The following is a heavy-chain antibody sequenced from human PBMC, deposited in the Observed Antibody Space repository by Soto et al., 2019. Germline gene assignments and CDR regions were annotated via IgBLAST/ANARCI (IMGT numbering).Heavy chain of an antibody. D-gene: IGHD2-15*01. V-gene: IGHV4-39*01. J-gene: IGHJ6*02. Sequence: ETLSLTCTVSGGSISSSSYYWGWIRQPPGKGLEWIGSIFYSGSTYYNPSLKSRVTISVDTSKNQFSPKLSSVTAADTAVYYCARHLTYCSAGSCYSDFPYYGMDVWGQGTTVTVS. CDR3: ARHLTYCSAGSCYSDFPYYGMDV. CDR2: IFYSGST. CDR1: GGSISSSSYY.